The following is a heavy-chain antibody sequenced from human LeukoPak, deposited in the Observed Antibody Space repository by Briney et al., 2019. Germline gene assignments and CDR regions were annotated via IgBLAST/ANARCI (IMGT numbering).Heavy chain of an antibody. V-gene: IGHV4-59*11. CDR1: GGSISSHY. CDR3: ARDTAYNWFDP. Sequence: SETLSLTCTVSGGSISSHYWSWLRQPPGKGLEWIGYIYYSGSTNYNPSLKSRVTISVDTSKNQLSLKLSSVTAADTAVYYCARDTAYNWFDPWGQGTLVTVSS. J-gene: IGHJ5*02. CDR2: IYYSGST.